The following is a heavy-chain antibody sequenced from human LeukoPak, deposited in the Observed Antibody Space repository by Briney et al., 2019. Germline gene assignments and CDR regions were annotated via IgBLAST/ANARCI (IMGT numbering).Heavy chain of an antibody. CDR3: ARDFSHAGLDF. CDR2: IVPPFGRT. J-gene: IGHJ4*02. D-gene: IGHD1-1*01. CDR1: GGIISTYG. V-gene: IGHV1-69*05. Sequence: SAKVSCKASGGIISTYGIAWVRQAPGQGLEWMGGIVPPFGRTNYAQKFRGRVTMTTDESSSTVYMELTSLISGDTAVYYCARDFSHAGLDFWGQGTLVSVSS.